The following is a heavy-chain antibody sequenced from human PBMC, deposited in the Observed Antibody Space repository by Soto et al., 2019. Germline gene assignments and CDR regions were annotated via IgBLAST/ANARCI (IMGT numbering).Heavy chain of an antibody. CDR2: AYYSGDT. D-gene: IGHD2-8*01. CDR3: ARDRSTYGGGGTGEVKENWFDP. Sequence: SETQYLPWRFAGFYLRRRCWSWIRQPPGKGLDWIGYAYYSGDTGYNPSLQSRVTMAVDTSKNQVSLKLTSVTAADTAVYYCARDRSTYGGGGTGEVKENWFDPWGQGDLVTVSS. V-gene: IGHV4-59*11. J-gene: IGHJ5*02. CDR1: GFYLRRRC.